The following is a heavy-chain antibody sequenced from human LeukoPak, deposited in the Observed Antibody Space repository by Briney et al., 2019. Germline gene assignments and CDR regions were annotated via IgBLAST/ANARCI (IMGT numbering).Heavy chain of an antibody. CDR1: GFTLSGSA. Sequence: GGSLRLSCAASGFTLSGSAMHWVRQASGRGLEWVGRIRSKSNGDATEYAASVKGRFTISRDDSKNTAYLQLNRLKTEDTAVYYCARHVDPDYGDNKLFDYWGLGTLVTVSS. V-gene: IGHV3-73*01. CDR3: ARHVDPDYGDNKLFDY. D-gene: IGHD4-23*01. J-gene: IGHJ4*02. CDR2: IRSKSNGDAT.